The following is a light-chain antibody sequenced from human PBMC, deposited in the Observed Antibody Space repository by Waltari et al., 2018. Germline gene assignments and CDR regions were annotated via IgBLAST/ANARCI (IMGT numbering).Light chain of an antibody. CDR1: QSISRW. CDR3: QQYNSYPYT. CDR2: KAS. V-gene: IGKV1-5*03. Sequence: DLQMTQSPSPLSASVADRVTITCRASQSISRWSAWYQQKPGKAPKLLIYKASNLETGVPSRFSGSESGTEFTLTISSLQPDDFATYYCQQYNSYPYTFGQGTKLEIK. J-gene: IGKJ2*01.